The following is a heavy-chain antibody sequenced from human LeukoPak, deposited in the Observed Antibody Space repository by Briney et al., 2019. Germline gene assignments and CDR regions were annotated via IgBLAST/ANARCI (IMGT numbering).Heavy chain of an antibody. CDR1: GGSSSGYY. D-gene: IGHD3-16*01. Sequence: SETLSLTCAVYGGSSSGYYWSWIRQPPGKGLEWIGEINHSGSTNYNPSLKSRVTISVDTSKNQFSLKLSSVTAADTAVYYCAREDWGSAYYYYYGRDVWGQGTTVTVSS. CDR3: AREDWGSAYYYYYGRDV. J-gene: IGHJ6*02. V-gene: IGHV4-34*01. CDR2: INHSGST.